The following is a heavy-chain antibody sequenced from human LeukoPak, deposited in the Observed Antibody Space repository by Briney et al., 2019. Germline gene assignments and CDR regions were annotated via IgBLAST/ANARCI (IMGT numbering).Heavy chain of an antibody. CDR1: GFTFSSYS. V-gene: IGHV3-48*01. CDR2: ISSSSSTI. Sequence: GGSLRLSCAASGFTFSSYSMNWVRQAPGKGLEWVSYISSSSSTIYYADSVKGRFTISRDNAKNSLYLQMNSLRAEDTAVYYCARGGYSGYETGFDYWGQGTLVTVSS. J-gene: IGHJ4*02. D-gene: IGHD5-12*01. CDR3: ARGGYSGYETGFDY.